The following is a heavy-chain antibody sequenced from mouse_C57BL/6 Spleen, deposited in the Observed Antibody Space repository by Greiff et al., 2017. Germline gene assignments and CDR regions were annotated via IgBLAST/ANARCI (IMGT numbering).Heavy chain of an antibody. CDR1: GYTFTSYT. CDR2: INPSSGYT. D-gene: IGHD2-4*01. V-gene: IGHV1-4*01. J-gene: IGHJ4*01. Sequence: VQRVESGAELARPGASVKMSCKASGYTFTSYTMHWVKQRPGQGLEWIGYINPSSGYTKYNQKFKDKATLTADKSSSTAYMQLSSLTSEDSAVYYCARGIDYDGNAMDYWGQGTSVTVSS. CDR3: ARGIDYDGNAMDY.